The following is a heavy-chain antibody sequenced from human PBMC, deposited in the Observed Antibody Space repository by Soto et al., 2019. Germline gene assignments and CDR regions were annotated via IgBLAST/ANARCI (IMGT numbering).Heavy chain of an antibody. J-gene: IGHJ6*02. D-gene: IGHD4-4*01. CDR1: GFNFSTHA. CDR3: VRDHYSNSWYRLAYSDYGMDV. Sequence: VQLVESGGGVVQPGKSLRLSCAASGFNFSTHAMHWVRQAPGKGLEWVAIISYDGRNKYYADSVKGRFTISRDNSKNTLHLQMNSLRAEDTAVYFCVRDHYSNSWYRLAYSDYGMDVWGQGTTVTVSS. CDR2: ISYDGRNK. V-gene: IGHV3-30*04.